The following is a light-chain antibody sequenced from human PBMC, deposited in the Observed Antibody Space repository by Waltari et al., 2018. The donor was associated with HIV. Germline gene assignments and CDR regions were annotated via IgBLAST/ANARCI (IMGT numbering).Light chain of an antibody. Sequence: QSALTQPASVAGSPGHSITIPCTGTSSAIGTYAYFSWFQHRPGRPPQLLISDVNNRPSGVSNRFSGSKSGNTASLTISGLRAEDEADYYCNSYTTTNSYIFGSGTKVTVL. CDR1: SSAIGTYAY. CDR2: DVN. CDR3: NSYTTTNSYI. V-gene: IGLV2-14*03. J-gene: IGLJ1*01.